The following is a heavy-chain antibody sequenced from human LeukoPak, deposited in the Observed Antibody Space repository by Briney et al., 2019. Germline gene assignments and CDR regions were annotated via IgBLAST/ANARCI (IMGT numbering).Heavy chain of an antibody. CDR1: GFTFSSYW. Sequence: GGSLRLSCAASGFTFSSYWMSWVRQAPGKGLEWVANIKQDGSEKYYVGSVKGRFTISRDNAKNSLYLQMNSLRAEDTAVYYCARPYYYDSSGYYTDYAFDIWGQGTMVTVSS. V-gene: IGHV3-7*01. CDR3: ARPYYYDSSGYYTDYAFDI. J-gene: IGHJ3*02. CDR2: IKQDGSEK. D-gene: IGHD3-22*01.